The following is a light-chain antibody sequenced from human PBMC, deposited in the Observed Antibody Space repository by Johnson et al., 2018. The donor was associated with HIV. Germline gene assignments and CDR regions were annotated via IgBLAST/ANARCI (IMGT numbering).Light chain of an antibody. CDR1: SSNIGSNY. V-gene: IGLV1-51*02. CDR2: EKN. CDR3: GTWDNSLGAHYV. Sequence: HSVLTQPPSVSAAPGQKVTISCSGSSSNIGSNYVSWYQQLPGTSPKLLIYEKNKRPSGIPDRFSASKSGTSAILDITGLQTGDEADYYCGTWDNSLGAHYVFGTGAKVTVL. J-gene: IGLJ1*01.